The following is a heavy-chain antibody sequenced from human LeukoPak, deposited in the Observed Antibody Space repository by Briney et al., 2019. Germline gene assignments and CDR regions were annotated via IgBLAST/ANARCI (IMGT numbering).Heavy chain of an antibody. J-gene: IGHJ4*02. CDR1: GGSISTYY. CDR2: IYTSGSN. V-gene: IGHV4-4*07. D-gene: IGHD3-22*01. Sequence: SETLSLTCTVSGGSISTYYWSWIRQSAGKGLEWIGRIYTSGSNNYNPSLKSRVTISVDTSKNQFYLNLSSVTAADTAVYYCARGYYDSGGYYVRFGYGGQGTLVTVSS. CDR3: ARGYYDSGGYYVRFGY.